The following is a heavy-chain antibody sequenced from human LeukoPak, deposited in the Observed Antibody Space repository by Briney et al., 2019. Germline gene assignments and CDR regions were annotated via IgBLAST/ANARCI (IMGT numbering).Heavy chain of an antibody. CDR1: GFTFSSYA. D-gene: IGHD6-13*01. CDR2: ISYDGSNK. Sequence: PGGSLRLSCAASGFTFSSYAMHWARQAPGKGLEWVAVISYDGSNKYHADSVKGRFTISRDNSKNTLYLQISSLRVEDTAVYYCATGVAAAGTVVARGNWFDPWGHGTLVTVSS. V-gene: IGHV3-30-3*01. CDR3: ATGVAAAGTVVARGNWFDP. J-gene: IGHJ5*02.